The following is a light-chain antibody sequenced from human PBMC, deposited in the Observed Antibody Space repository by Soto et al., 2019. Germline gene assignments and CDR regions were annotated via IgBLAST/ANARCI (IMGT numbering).Light chain of an antibody. Sequence: EIVLTQSPATLSWFPGDRVTLSCRASQSVSSSYLAWYQQKPGQAPRFLIYGASTRATGIPARFSGSGSGTEFTLTISSLQSEDFAVYYCQQRSNWPRTFGQGTKVDIK. CDR3: QQRSNWPRT. CDR2: GAS. CDR1: QSVSSSY. J-gene: IGKJ1*01. V-gene: IGKV3D-20*02.